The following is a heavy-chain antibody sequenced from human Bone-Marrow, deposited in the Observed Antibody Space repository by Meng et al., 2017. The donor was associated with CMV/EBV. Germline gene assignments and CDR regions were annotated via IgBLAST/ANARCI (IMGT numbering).Heavy chain of an antibody. CDR2: IKSDGSST. D-gene: IGHD2-2*01. V-gene: IGHV3-74*01. CDR3: ARGYCSSISCLFDY. Sequence: GESLKISCAASGFTLSSYWMHWVRQAPGKGLMWVSRIKSDGSSTNYADSVKGRFTISRDNAKNTLYLQMSSLRAEDTAVYYCARGYCSSISCLFDYWGQGTLVTVSS. CDR1: GFTLSSYW. J-gene: IGHJ4*02.